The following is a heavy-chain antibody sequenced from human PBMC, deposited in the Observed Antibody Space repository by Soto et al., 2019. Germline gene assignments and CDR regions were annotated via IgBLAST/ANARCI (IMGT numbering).Heavy chain of an antibody. CDR2: ISGSGVNT. Sequence: EVQLLESGGGLVQPGGSLRLSCAASGFTVSSFAMSWVRQATGQGLEWVSAISGSGVNTYYADSVKGRFTISRDNSKNTLYLQMNSLRAEDTAVYYCAKLVGASNFDSWGQGTLVTVSS. V-gene: IGHV3-23*01. D-gene: IGHD1-26*01. CDR1: GFTVSSFA. CDR3: AKLVGASNFDS. J-gene: IGHJ4*02.